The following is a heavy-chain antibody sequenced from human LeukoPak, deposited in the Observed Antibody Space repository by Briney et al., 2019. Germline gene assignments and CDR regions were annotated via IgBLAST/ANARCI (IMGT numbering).Heavy chain of an antibody. D-gene: IGHD3-3*01. CDR2: IYTSGST. CDR1: GGSISSYY. J-gene: IGHJ4*02. Sequence: SETLSLTCTVSGGSISSYYWSWIRQPAGNGLEWIGRIYTSGSTNYNPSLKSRVTMSVDTSKNQFSLKLSSVTAADTAVYYCARYSLRSGYPYYFDYWGQGTLVTVSS. V-gene: IGHV4-4*07. CDR3: ARYSLRSGYPYYFDY.